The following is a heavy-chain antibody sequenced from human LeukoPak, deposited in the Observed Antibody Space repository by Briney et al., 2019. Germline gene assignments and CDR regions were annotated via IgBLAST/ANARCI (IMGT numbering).Heavy chain of an antibody. J-gene: IGHJ4*02. D-gene: IGHD4-17*01. CDR1: GYAFTSYY. Sequence: ASVKVSCTASGYAFTSYYMHWVRQAPGQGLEWMGIINPSGGSTSYAQKFQGRVTMTRDTSTSTVYMELSSLRSDDTAVYYCARILATVTKWGQGTLVTVSS. CDR3: ARILATVTK. V-gene: IGHV1-46*01. CDR2: INPSGGST.